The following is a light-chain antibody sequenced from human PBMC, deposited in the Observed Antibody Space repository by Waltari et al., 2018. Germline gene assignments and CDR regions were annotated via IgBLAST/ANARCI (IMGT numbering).Light chain of an antibody. CDR2: DDS. V-gene: IGLV3-21*03. CDR1: NIGSKS. CDR3: QVWDNSSDHVV. J-gene: IGLJ2*01. Sequence: SYVLTQPPSVSVAPGKTARITCGGNNIGSKSVHWYQQEPGQAPVLVVYDDSARPSGIPERFSGSNSGNTATLTISRVEAGDEADYYCQVWDNSSDHVVFGGGTNLTVL.